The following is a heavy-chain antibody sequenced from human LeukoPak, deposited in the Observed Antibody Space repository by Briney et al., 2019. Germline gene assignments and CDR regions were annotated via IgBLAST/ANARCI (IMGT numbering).Heavy chain of an antibody. CDR2: IYPSGST. CDR1: GYSISSGYY. J-gene: IGHJ5*02. Sequence: SETLSLTCTVSGYSISSGYYWGWIRQPPGKGLEWIGSIYPSGSTYYNPSLKSRITTSVDTSKNQFSLKLTSVTAADTAVYYCARAYRSSWYSNWFDPWGQGTLVTVSS. D-gene: IGHD6-13*01. CDR3: ARAYRSSWYSNWFDP. V-gene: IGHV4-38-2*02.